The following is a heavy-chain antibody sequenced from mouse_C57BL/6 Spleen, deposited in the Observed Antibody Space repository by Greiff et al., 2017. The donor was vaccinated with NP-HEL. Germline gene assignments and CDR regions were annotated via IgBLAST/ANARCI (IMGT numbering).Heavy chain of an antibody. Sequence: VQLQQPGAELVKPGASVKMSCKASGYTFTSYWITWVKQRPGQGLEWIGDIYPGSGSTNYNEKFKSKATLTVDTSSSTAYMQLSSLTSEDSAVYYCARCPVYYDYRGYYFDYWGQGTTLTVSS. J-gene: IGHJ2*01. V-gene: IGHV1-55*01. D-gene: IGHD2-4*01. CDR3: ARCPVYYDYRGYYFDY. CDR2: IYPGSGST. CDR1: GYTFTSYW.